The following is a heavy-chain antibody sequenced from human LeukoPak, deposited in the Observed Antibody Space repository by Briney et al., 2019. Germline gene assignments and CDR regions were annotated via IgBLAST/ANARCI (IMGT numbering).Heavy chain of an antibody. Sequence: SETLSLTCTVSGYSISSGYYWGWIRPPPGKGLEWIGSIYHSGSTYYNPSLKSRVTISVDTSKNQFSLKLSSVTAADTAVYYCARLVTYSSSWYFGGDYYYYYYMDVWGKGTTVTVSS. V-gene: IGHV4-38-2*02. J-gene: IGHJ6*03. CDR1: GYSISSGYY. CDR3: ARLVTYSSSWYFGGDYYYYYYMDV. D-gene: IGHD6-13*01. CDR2: IYHSGST.